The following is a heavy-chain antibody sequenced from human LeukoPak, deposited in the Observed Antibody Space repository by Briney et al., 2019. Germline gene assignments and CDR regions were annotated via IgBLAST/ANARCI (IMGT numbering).Heavy chain of an antibody. D-gene: IGHD6-13*01. CDR2: LYVSSDT. CDR3: ARDWYSSSLDNWFDP. V-gene: IGHV4-61*02. CDR1: GASISSGSHY. Sequence: PSETLSLTCTVSGASISSGSHYWSWIRQPAGQGLEWIGRLYVSSDTTYNPSLKSRVTISADTSKNQFSLKLSSVTAADTAVYYCARDWYSSSLDNWFDPWGQGILVTVSS. J-gene: IGHJ5*02.